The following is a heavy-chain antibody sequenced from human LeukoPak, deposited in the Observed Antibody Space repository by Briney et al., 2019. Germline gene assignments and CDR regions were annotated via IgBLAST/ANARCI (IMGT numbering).Heavy chain of an antibody. CDR3: ARPTVAGIFDY. CDR2: IYSGGST. Sequence: HPGGSLRLSCAASGFTFSSKYMSWVRQAPGKGLEWVSVIYSGGSTYYADSVKGRFTISRDTSKNTLYLQMNSLRAEDTAVYYCARPTVAGIFDYWDQGTLVTVSS. V-gene: IGHV3-66*04. J-gene: IGHJ4*02. D-gene: IGHD6-19*01. CDR1: GFTFSSKY.